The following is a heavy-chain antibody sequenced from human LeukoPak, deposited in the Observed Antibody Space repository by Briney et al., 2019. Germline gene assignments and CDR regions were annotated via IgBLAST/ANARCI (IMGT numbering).Heavy chain of an antibody. CDR1: GGTFSSYA. CDR3: ARAPYSSSWDYYYYGMDV. J-gene: IGHJ6*02. CDR2: IIPIFGTA. V-gene: IGHV1-69*01. D-gene: IGHD6-13*01. Sequence: ASVKVSCKASGGTFSSYAISWVRQAPGQGLGWMGGIIPIFGTANYAQKFQGRVTITADESTSTAYMELSSLRSEDTAVYYCARAPYSSSWDYYYYGMDVWGQGTTVTVSS.